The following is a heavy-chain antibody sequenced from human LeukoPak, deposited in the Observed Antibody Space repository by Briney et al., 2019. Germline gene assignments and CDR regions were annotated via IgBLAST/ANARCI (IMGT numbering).Heavy chain of an antibody. V-gene: IGHV4-39*07. J-gene: IGHJ4*02. D-gene: IGHD5-18*01. CDR1: GDSISYHNYY. Sequence: SETLSLTCAVSGDSISYHNYYWDWIRQPPGKGLEWIRTVYYTGNTYYNPSLKSRVAISVDTSKNQFSLKLSSVTAADAAVYYCARAGYSYGTGYYFDYWGQGALVTVSS. CDR2: VYYTGNT. CDR3: ARAGYSYGTGYYFDY.